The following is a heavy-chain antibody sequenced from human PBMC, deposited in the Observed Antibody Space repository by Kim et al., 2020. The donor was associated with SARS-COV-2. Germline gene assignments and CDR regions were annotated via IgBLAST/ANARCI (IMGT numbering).Heavy chain of an antibody. Sequence: NPSLKGRVTLSVDTSKNQFSLKLSSVTAADTAVYYCARLGYYYDSGGMDVWGQGTTVTVSS. CDR3: ARLGYYYDSGGMDV. J-gene: IGHJ6*02. D-gene: IGHD3-22*01. V-gene: IGHV4-59*08.